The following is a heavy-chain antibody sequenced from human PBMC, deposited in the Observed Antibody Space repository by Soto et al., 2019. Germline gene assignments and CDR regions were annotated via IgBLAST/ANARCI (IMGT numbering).Heavy chain of an antibody. CDR2: IYHSGST. CDR1: GGSISSGGYS. CDR3: ARRYSYFDY. V-gene: IGHV4-30-2*01. D-gene: IGHD5-18*01. J-gene: IGHJ4*02. Sequence: SETLSLTCAVSGGSISSGGYSWSWIRQPPGKGLEWIGYIYHSGSTYYNPSLKSRVTISVDRSKNQFSLKLSSVTAAGTAVYYCARRYSYFDYWGQGTLVTVSS.